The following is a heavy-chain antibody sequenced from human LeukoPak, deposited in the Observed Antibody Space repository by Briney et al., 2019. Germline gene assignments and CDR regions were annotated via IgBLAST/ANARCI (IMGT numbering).Heavy chain of an antibody. V-gene: IGHV3-23*01. CDR2: ISGSGGST. J-gene: IGHJ4*02. Sequence: PGGSLRLSCAASGFTFSSYAMSWVRQAPGKGLEWVSAISGSGGSTYYADSVKGRFTISRDNSKNTLYLQMNSLRAEDTAVCYCAKGPQLGYYSFFDDYWGQGTLVTVSS. CDR3: AKGPQLGYYSFFDDY. D-gene: IGHD5-12*01. CDR1: GFTFSSYA.